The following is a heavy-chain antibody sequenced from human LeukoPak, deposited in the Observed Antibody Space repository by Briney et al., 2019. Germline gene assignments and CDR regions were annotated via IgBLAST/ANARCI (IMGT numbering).Heavy chain of an antibody. CDR1: GFTFSSYA. D-gene: IGHD2-2*01. Sequence: GGSLRLSCAASGFTFSSYAMHWVRQAPGKGLEWVAVISYDGSNKYYADSVKGRFTISRDNSKNTLYLQMNSLRAEDTAVYYCARDVKDCSSTSCSVRYYFDYWGQGTLVTVSS. CDR2: ISYDGSNK. J-gene: IGHJ4*02. V-gene: IGHV3-30-3*01. CDR3: ARDVKDCSSTSCSVRYYFDY.